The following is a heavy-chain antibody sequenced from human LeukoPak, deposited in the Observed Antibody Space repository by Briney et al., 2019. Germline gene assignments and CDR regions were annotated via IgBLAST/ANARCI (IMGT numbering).Heavy chain of an antibody. Sequence: SETLSLTCTVSSGSISSSSYYWGWIRQPPGKGLEWIGSIYYSGSTYYNPSLKSRVTISVDTSKNQFSLKLSSVTAADTAVYYCARPNNWNPEGFDPWGQGTLVTVSS. CDR2: IYYSGST. V-gene: IGHV4-39*01. CDR3: ARPNNWNPEGFDP. J-gene: IGHJ5*02. CDR1: SGSISSSSYY. D-gene: IGHD1-20*01.